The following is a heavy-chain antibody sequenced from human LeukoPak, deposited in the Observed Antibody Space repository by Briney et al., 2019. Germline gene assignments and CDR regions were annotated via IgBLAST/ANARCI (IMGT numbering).Heavy chain of an antibody. CDR3: ARAQVCSTTSCYSYFDY. CDR2: INPNSGGT. Sequence: ASVKVSCKASGYTFTGYYMHWVRQAPGQGLEWMGWINPNSGGTNYAQKFQGRVTMARDTSISTAYMGLSRLRSDDTAVYYCARAQVCSTTSCYSYFDYWGQGTLVTVSS. D-gene: IGHD2-2*02. CDR1: GYTFTGYY. J-gene: IGHJ4*02. V-gene: IGHV1-2*02.